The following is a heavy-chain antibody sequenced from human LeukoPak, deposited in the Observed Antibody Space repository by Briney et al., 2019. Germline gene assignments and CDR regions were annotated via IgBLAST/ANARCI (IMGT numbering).Heavy chain of an antibody. CDR1: GGSISSYY. CDR2: IYYSGST. Sequence: SETLSLTCTVSGGSISSYYWSWFRQPPGKGLEWIGYIYYSGSTNYNPSLKSRVTISVDTSKNQFSLKLSSVTAADTAVYYCARVGATRNYYYYGMDVWGQGTTVTVSS. CDR3: ARVGATRNYYYYGMDV. J-gene: IGHJ6*02. V-gene: IGHV4-59*08. D-gene: IGHD1-26*01.